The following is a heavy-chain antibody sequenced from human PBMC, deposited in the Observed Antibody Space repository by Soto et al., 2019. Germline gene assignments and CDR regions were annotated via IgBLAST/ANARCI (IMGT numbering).Heavy chain of an antibody. V-gene: IGHV4-59*01. D-gene: IGHD6-13*01. CDR2: IYYSGST. CDR1: GGSISSYY. Sequence: SETLSLTCTVSGGSISSYYWSWIRQPPGKGLEWIGYIYYSGSTNYNPSLQSRVTISVDTSKNQFSLKLGSVTAADTAVYYCARDRAAAGFDAFDIWGQGTMVTVSS. J-gene: IGHJ3*02. CDR3: ARDRAAAGFDAFDI.